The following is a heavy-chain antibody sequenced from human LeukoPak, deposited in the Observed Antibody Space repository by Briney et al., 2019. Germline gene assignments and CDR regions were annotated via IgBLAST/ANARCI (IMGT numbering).Heavy chain of an antibody. D-gene: IGHD2-15*01. V-gene: IGHV3-74*01. CDR1: GFTFSSYW. CDR3: ARAGVGDYFDY. CDR2: IKSDGSST. Sequence: GGSLRLSCAASGFTFSSYWMHWVRQAPGKGLVWVSRIKSDGSSTGYADSVKGRFTISRDNAKNTLYLQMNSLRAEDTAVYYCARAGVGDYFDYWGQGTLVTVSS. J-gene: IGHJ4*02.